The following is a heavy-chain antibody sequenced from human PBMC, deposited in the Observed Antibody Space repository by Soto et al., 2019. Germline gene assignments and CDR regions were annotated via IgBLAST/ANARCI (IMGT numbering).Heavy chain of an antibody. V-gene: IGHV1-69*13. CDR2: IIPIFGTA. D-gene: IGHD3-10*01. CDR1: GYTFTTYY. Sequence: ASVKVSCKASGYTFTTYYMHWVRQAPGQGLEWMGGIIPIFGTANYAQKFQGRVTITADESTSTAYMELSSLRSEDTAVYYCARARGGDYYFDYWGQGTLVTVS. J-gene: IGHJ4*02. CDR3: ARARGGDYYFDY.